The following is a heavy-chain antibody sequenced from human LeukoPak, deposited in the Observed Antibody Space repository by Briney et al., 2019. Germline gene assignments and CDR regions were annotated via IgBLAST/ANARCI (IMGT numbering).Heavy chain of an antibody. CDR2: LRWKAYGELT. CDR1: GFIFGDFA. Sequence: PGRSLGLLCRASGFIFGDFAMSWFRQASAKGLVGGGFLRWKAYGELTEYAASVKDSFTISREDSTSLAYLQMNSLTTEYTAVYYCTTEALCSGGSCYSGGWGVFDYWGQGTLVTVSS. J-gene: IGHJ4*02. V-gene: IGHV3-49*03. CDR3: TTEALCSGGSCYSGGWGVFDY. D-gene: IGHD2-15*01.